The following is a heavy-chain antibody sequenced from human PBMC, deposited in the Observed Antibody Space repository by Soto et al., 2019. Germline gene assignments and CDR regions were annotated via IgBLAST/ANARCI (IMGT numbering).Heavy chain of an antibody. CDR1: GYTFTSYG. CDR2: ISAYNGNT. CDR3: ARASSLFSGYENDGDAHYYYYGKDV. V-gene: IGHV1-18*01. Sequence: ASVKVSCKASGYTFTSYGISWVRQAPGQGLEWMGWISAYNGNTNYAQKLQGRVTMTTDTSTSTAYMELRSLRSEDTAVYYCARASSLFSGYENDGDAHYYYYGKDVGGQGTTVT. D-gene: IGHD5-12*01. J-gene: IGHJ6*02.